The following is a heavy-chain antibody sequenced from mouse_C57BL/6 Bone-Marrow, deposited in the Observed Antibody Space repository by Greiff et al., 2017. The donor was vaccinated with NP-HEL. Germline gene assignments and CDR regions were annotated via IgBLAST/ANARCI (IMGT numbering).Heavy chain of an antibody. D-gene: IGHD1-1*01. V-gene: IGHV5-4*01. CDR3: AREYYGRWYFDV. CDR2: ISDGGSYT. CDR1: GFTFSSYA. J-gene: IGHJ1*03. Sequence: EVQVVESGGGLVKPGGSLKLSCAASGFTFSSYAMSWVRQTPEKRLEWVATISDGGSYTYYPDNVKGRFTISRDNAKNNLYLQMSHLKSEDTAMYYCAREYYGRWYFDVWGTGTTVTVSS.